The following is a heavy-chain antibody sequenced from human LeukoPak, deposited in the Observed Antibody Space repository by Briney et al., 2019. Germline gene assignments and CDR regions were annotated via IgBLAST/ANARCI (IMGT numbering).Heavy chain of an antibody. CDR1: GFTFRNAW. V-gene: IGHV3-15*01. J-gene: IGHJ4*02. D-gene: IGHD6-13*01. Sequence: KPGGSLRLSCAASGFTFRNAWMSWVRQAPGKGLEWIGRIKSQTDGGTIAYAAPVKGRFTISRDDSKNTLDLQMNSLKTEDTAVYYCATAAGIAAPGTKGLDYWGQGTLVTVSS. CDR3: ATAAGIAAPGTKGLDY. CDR2: IKSQTDGGTI.